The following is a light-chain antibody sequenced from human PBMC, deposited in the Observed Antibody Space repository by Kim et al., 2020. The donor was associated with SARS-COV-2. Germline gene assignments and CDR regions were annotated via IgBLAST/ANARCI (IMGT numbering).Light chain of an antibody. V-gene: IGLV3-1*01. J-gene: IGLJ3*02. Sequence: SYELTQPPSVSVSPGQTASITCSGDKLGDKYVCWYQQKPGQSPAPVIFQDTKRPSGIPERFSGSKSGNTATLTISGTQPTDEAYYYCQVWDSSIKGVFGG. CDR3: QVWDSSIKGV. CDR1: KLGDKY. CDR2: QDT.